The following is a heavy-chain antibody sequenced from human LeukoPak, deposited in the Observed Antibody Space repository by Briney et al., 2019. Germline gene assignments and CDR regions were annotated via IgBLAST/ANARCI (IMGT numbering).Heavy chain of an antibody. J-gene: IGHJ6*02. CDR3: ARGGGRGYYYYYGMDV. Sequence: SETLSLTCAVYGGSFSGYYWSWIRQPPGKGLEWMGEINHSGSTNYNPSLKSRVTISVDTSKNQFSLKLSSVTAADTAVYYCARGGGRGYYYYYGMDVWGQGTTVTVSS. CDR1: GGSFSGYY. V-gene: IGHV4-34*01. CDR2: INHSGST. D-gene: IGHD1-26*01.